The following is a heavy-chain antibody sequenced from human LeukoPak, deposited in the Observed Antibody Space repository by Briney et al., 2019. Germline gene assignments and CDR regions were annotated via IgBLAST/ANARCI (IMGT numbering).Heavy chain of an antibody. CDR1: GFTFSSYS. J-gene: IGHJ4*02. CDR3: ARAYGGYDDCFDY. V-gene: IGHV3-21*01. CDR2: ISSSSSYI. Sequence: PGGSLRLSCAASGFTFSSYSMNWVRQAPGKGLEWVSSISSSSSYIYYADSVKGRFTISRDNAKNSLYLQMNSLRAEDTAVYYCARAYGGYDDCFDYWGQGTLVTVSS. D-gene: IGHD5-12*01.